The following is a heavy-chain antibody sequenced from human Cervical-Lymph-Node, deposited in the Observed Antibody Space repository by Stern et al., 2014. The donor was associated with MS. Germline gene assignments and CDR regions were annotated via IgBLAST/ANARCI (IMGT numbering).Heavy chain of an antibody. CDR1: GFTFNSYA. V-gene: IGHV3-23*04. Sequence: EMQLVESGGGVAPPGGSLRLSCVVSGFTFNSYAMNWVRQAPGKGLIWVSSISGSGRSTYYTDSVKGRFTISRDNSKKTLYLQMNGLRVEDTAVYYCAKDHRIAAPGSTPFDSWGPGTLVTVSS. CDR2: ISGSGRST. J-gene: IGHJ4*02. D-gene: IGHD6-13*01. CDR3: AKDHRIAAPGSTPFDS.